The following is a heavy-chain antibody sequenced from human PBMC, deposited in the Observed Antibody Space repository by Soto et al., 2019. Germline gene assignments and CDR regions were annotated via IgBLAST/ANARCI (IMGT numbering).Heavy chain of an antibody. D-gene: IGHD3-22*01. J-gene: IGHJ4*02. CDR3: AKDVGLDSSEYYFDY. CDR2: ISGSGGST. V-gene: IGHV3-23*01. CDR1: GFTFSSYA. Sequence: PGGSLRLSCAASGFTFSSYAMSWVRQAPWKGLEWVSAISGSGGSTYYADSVKGRFTISRDNSKNTLYLQMNSLRAEDTAVYYCAKDVGLDSSEYYFDYWGQGTLVTVSS.